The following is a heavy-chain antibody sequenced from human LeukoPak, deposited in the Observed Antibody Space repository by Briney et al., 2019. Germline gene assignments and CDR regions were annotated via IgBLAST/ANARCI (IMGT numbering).Heavy chain of an antibody. J-gene: IGHJ4*02. CDR1: GFTFSTYA. CDR2: ISDSGGST. CDR3: AKDQGYRVGLY. D-gene: IGHD6-13*01. Sequence: PGGSLRLSCAASGFTFSTYAMSWVRQAPGKGLEWVSSISDSGGSTYHADSVKGRFTVSRDNSKDTLYLQMNSLRAEDTAVYYCAKDQGYRVGLYWGQGTLVTVSS. V-gene: IGHV3-23*01.